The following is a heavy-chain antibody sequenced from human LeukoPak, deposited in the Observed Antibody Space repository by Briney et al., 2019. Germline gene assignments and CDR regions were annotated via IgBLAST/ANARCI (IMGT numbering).Heavy chain of an antibody. CDR3: ARELNERFDP. V-gene: IGHV1-69*13. D-gene: IGHD1-1*01. J-gene: IGHJ5*02. CDR2: IIPIFGTA. CDR1: GGTFSSYA. Sequence: SVKVSCKASGGTFSSYAISWVRQAPGQGLEWMGGIIPIFGTANYAQKFQGRVTITADESASTAYMELSSLRSEDTAVYYCARELNERFDPWGQGTLVTVSS.